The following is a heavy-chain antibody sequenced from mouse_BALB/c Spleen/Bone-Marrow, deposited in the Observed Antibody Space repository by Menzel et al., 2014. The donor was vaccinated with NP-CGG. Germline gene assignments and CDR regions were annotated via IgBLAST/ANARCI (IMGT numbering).Heavy chain of an antibody. CDR3: AKLNWVYAMDY. Sequence: QVQLKQSGPGLVAPSQSLSIPCTVSGFSLTDYGVTWIRQPPGKGLEWLGIIWGGGSTFYNSSLRSRLNVSKDNSKSQVFLKMNSLQADDTAMYYCAKLNWVYAMDYWGQGTSVTVSS. CDR1: GFSLTDYG. CDR2: IWGGGST. D-gene: IGHD4-1*02. J-gene: IGHJ4*01. V-gene: IGHV2-6-5*01.